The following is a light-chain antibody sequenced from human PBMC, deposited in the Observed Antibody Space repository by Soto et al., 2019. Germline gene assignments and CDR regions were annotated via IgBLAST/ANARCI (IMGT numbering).Light chain of an antibody. CDR2: AAS. CDR1: QGIRND. Sequence: AIQMTQSPSSLSASVGDRVTITCRASQGIRNDLGWYQQKPGKAPKLLIYAASTLQSGVPSSFSGSGSGTDFTLTISSLHPEDFATYYCLQDYNYPWTFGQGTKVEIK. J-gene: IGKJ1*01. V-gene: IGKV1-6*01. CDR3: LQDYNYPWT.